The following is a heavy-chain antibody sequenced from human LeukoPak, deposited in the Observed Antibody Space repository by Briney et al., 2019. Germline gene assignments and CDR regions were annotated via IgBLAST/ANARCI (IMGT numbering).Heavy chain of an antibody. CDR1: GYTFTSYY. V-gene: IGHV1-46*01. D-gene: IGHD3-10*01. CDR3: ARAPERIWFGAQRSLYYSMDV. J-gene: IGHJ6*02. CDR2: INPSGGST. Sequence: ASVKVSCKASGYTFTSYYIHWVRQAPGQGLEWMGIINPSGGSTSYAQKFQGRVTMTRDTSTSTVYMELSSLRSEDTAVYYCARAPERIWFGAQRSLYYSMDVWGQGTTVTVSS.